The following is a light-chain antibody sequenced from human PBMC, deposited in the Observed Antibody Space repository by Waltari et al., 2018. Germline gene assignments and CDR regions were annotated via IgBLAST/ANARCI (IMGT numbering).Light chain of an antibody. CDR1: AFTNKY. CDR2: EAT. V-gene: IGLV3-10*01. CDR3: YSTDTSGNREWV. Sequence: DLAQPPFPSAPPRQPARIPFSRDAFTNKYAYWSQQKAGQARVLVIYEATKRPSGIPERFYGSRSGTMATLTISGAQLDDEAVYYFYSTDTSGNREWVFGAGTKLTVL. J-gene: IGLJ3*02.